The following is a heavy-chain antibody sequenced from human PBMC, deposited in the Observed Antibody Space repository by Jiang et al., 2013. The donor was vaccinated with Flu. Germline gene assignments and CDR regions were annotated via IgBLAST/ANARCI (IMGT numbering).Heavy chain of an antibody. D-gene: IGHD4-11*01. V-gene: IGHV1-3*01. CDR3: ARGPGKAVKAYNWFDP. Sequence: GAEVKKPGSSVKVSCRASGYTFTSYAMHWVRQAPGQRLEWMGWINAGNGNTKYSQKFQGRVTITRDTSASTAYMELSSLRSEDTAVYYCARGPGKAVKAYNWFDPWGQGTLVTVSS. J-gene: IGHJ5*02. CDR2: INAGNGNT. CDR1: GYTFTSYA.